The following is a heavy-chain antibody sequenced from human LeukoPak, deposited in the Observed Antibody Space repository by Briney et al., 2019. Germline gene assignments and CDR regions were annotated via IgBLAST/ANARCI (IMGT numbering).Heavy chain of an antibody. D-gene: IGHD3-3*01. Sequence: PGGSLRLSCAASGFAFSSYWMSWVRQAPGKGLEWVANIKQDGSEKYYVDSVKGRFTISRDNAKNSLYLQMNSLRAEDTAVYYCARANFRITIFGVVIAPLDYYYYMDVWGKGTTVTVSS. CDR2: IKQDGSEK. CDR1: GFAFSSYW. J-gene: IGHJ6*03. V-gene: IGHV3-7*01. CDR3: ARANFRITIFGVVIAPLDYYYYMDV.